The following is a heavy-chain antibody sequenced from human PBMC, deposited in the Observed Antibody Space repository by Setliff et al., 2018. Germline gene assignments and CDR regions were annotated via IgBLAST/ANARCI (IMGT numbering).Heavy chain of an antibody. CDR1: GDSLDSGAVC. J-gene: IGHJ3*02. V-gene: IGHV4-61*09. CDR3: AREGAYSYGLGDAFDI. Sequence: SETLSLTCLVSGDSLDSGAVCWTWIRQPAGKGLEWIGHIFPSGTTKYNPSLQSRVTISLDTSNHQFSLTLSSMTAADTAVYYCAREGAYSYGLGDAFDIWGQGTMVTVSS. D-gene: IGHD5-18*01. CDR2: IFPSGTT.